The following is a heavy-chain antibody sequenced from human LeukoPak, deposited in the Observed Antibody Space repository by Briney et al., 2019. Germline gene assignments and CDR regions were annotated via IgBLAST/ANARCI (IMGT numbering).Heavy chain of an antibody. J-gene: IGHJ4*02. CDR1: GGSLSGSY. D-gene: IGHD1-26*01. Sequence: SETLSLTCAVFGGSLSGSYCNWIRQTPGKGLEWIVEINHSGRTNYNSSLKSRVTISVDTSKNQFSLKLISVTAADTAVYYCARDPCGSINCPLRYWGQGTRVTVSS. CDR3: ARDPCGSINCPLRY. V-gene: IGHV4-34*01. CDR2: INHSGRT.